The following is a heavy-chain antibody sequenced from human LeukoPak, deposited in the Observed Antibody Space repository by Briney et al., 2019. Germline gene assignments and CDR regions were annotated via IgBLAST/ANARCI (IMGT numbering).Heavy chain of an antibody. Sequence: SETLSLTCTVSGGSISSRSYYWGWVRQPPGKGLEWIGNIYYSGSTYYNPSFKSRVTISIDTSKNQFSLKLSSVTAADTAVFYCARAAEYSSGWYEWFDPWGQGTLVTVSS. CDR1: GGSISSRSYY. CDR3: ARAAEYSSGWYEWFDP. J-gene: IGHJ5*02. CDR2: IYYSGST. D-gene: IGHD6-19*01. V-gene: IGHV4-39*07.